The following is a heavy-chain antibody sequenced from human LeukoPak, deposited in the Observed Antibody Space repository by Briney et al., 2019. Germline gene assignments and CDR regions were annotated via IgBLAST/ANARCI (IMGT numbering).Heavy chain of an antibody. J-gene: IGHJ3*02. CDR3: ARVHSSGWYGYGAFDI. Sequence: SETLSLTCTVSGYSISTSYYWSWIRQPAGKGLEWIGRIYTSGSTNYNPSLKSRVTMSVDTSKNQFSLKLSSVTAADTAVYYCARVHSSGWYGYGAFDIWGQGTMVTVSS. CDR2: IYTSGST. CDR1: GYSISTSYY. V-gene: IGHV4-4*07. D-gene: IGHD6-19*01.